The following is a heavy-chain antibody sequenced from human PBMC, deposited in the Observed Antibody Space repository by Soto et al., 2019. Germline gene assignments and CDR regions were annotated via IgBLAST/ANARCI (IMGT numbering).Heavy chain of an antibody. CDR2: IYPGDSDT. D-gene: IGHD2-15*01. CDR3: ASCRRTGSIPCYYYLDV. CDR1: GYSFTSYW. V-gene: IGHV5-51*01. Sequence: PGESLKISCKGSGYSFTSYWIGWVRQMPGKGLEWMGIIYPGDSDTRYSPSFQGQVTISADKSISTAYLQWSSLKASDTAMYYCASCRRTGSIPCYYYLDVWGKGTMVTVSS. J-gene: IGHJ6*03.